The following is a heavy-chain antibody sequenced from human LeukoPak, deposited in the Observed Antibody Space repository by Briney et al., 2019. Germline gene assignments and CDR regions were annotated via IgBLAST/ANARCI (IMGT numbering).Heavy chain of an antibody. CDR2: ISGSGGST. CDR3: AKRLWRSGTSFYDCWFDP. CDR1: GFTFSSYA. D-gene: IGHD2-2*01. V-gene: IGHV3-23*01. J-gene: IGHJ5*02. Sequence: GGSLRLSCAASGFTFSSYAMSWVRQAPGKGLEWVSTISGSGGSTYYADSVKGRFTNSRDNSKNTVDLQMNSLRAEDTAVYYCAKRLWRSGTSFYDCWFDPWGQGTLVTVSS.